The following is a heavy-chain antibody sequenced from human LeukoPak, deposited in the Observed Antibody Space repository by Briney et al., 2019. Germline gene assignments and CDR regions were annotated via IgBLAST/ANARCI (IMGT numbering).Heavy chain of an antibody. CDR1: GFTFSSYS. V-gene: IGHV3-48*02. Sequence: WGSLRLFCAASGFTFSSYSMNWVCQAPGKGLEWVSYISSSSSTIYYADSVKGRFTISRDNTKNSLHLQMNSLRDEDTAVYYCARDRGGDFDYWGQGTLVTVSS. CDR2: ISSSSSTI. D-gene: IGHD3-10*01. J-gene: IGHJ4*02. CDR3: ARDRGGDFDY.